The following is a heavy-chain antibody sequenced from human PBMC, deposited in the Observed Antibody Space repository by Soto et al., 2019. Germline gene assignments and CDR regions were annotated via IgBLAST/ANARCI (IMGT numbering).Heavy chain of an antibody. J-gene: IGHJ4*02. D-gene: IGHD6-19*01. CDR2: IDYSGRV. Sequence: SDTLSLTFTVSGGSIGGIAYHWGWIRQPPGSGLELIGSIDYSGRVYYGESLLGRVTILVETSTNRFSLSLDSVTAADTAVYYCAITPGIEVAGPDXWGQGTLVTVSX. CDR3: AITPGIEVAGPDX. CDR1: GGSIGGIAYH. V-gene: IGHV4-39*02.